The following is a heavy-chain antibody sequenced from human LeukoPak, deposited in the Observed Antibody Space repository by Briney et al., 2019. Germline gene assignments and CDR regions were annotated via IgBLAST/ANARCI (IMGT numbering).Heavy chain of an antibody. CDR1: GYTFTGYY. J-gene: IGHJ4*02. V-gene: IGHV1-2*02. D-gene: IGHD6-19*01. Sequence: ASVEVSFKASGYTFTGYYMHWVRQAPGQGLEWMGWINPNSGGTNYAQKFQGRVTMTRDMSIRTVYMVLSRLKSDDTAVYYCARALASSGDDYWGQGTLVTVSS. CDR3: ARALASSGDDY. CDR2: INPNSGGT.